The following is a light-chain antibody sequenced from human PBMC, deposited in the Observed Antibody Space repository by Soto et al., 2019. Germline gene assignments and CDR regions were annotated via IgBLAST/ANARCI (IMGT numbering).Light chain of an antibody. CDR3: LQYGALPPT. V-gene: IGKV3-20*01. Sequence: EIVLTQSPGTLSLSPGERATLSCRASQSVHNNYLAWYQQRLGQPPRLVISIASNRATGISDRFSGSGSGTDLILTISRLEPEDSAVYYCLQYGALPPTFGGGTKVEI. J-gene: IGKJ4*01. CDR2: IAS. CDR1: QSVHNNY.